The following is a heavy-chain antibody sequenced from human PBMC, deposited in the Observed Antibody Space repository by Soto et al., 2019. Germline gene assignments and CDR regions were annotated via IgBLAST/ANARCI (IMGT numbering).Heavy chain of an antibody. CDR1: GYTFTGYY. CDR2: INPNICGT. V-gene: IGHV1-2*04. J-gene: IGHJ6*02. D-gene: IGHD3-3*01. Sequence: GASVKVSCKAPGYTFTGYYMHWVRQAPGQRLEWKVLINPNICGTNYAQKFQGWVTMTRDTSISTAYMELSRLRSDDTAVYYCARALSITIFGVVTQPYYYGMDVWGQGTTVTVSS. CDR3: ARALSITIFGVVTQPYYYGMDV.